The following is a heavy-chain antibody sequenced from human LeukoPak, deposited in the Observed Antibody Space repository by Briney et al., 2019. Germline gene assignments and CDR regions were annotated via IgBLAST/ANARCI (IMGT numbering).Heavy chain of an antibody. Sequence: SGTLSLTCAVSGGSISSSNWWSWVRQPPGKGLEWIGEIYHSGSTNYNPSLKSRVTISLDKSKNQFSLKLSSVTAADTAVYYCARVHCSSVTCYPDYWGQGTLVTVSS. D-gene: IGHD2-15*01. J-gene: IGHJ4*02. CDR2: IYHSGST. CDR1: GGSISSSNW. CDR3: ARVHCSSVTCYPDY. V-gene: IGHV4-4*02.